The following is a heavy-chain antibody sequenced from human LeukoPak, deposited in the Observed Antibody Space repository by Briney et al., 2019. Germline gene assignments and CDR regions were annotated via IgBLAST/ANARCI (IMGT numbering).Heavy chain of an antibody. J-gene: IGHJ4*02. V-gene: IGHV3-23*01. CDR1: GFTFSSYA. CDR2: ISGSGGST. D-gene: IGHD2-15*01. CDR3: AKSGLNRFDY. Sequence: PGGSLRLSCEASGFTFSSYAMSWVRQAPAKGLEWVSTISGSGGSTHYADSVKGRFTISRDDSKNTLYLQMNSLRADDTAVFYCAKSGLNRFDYWGQGTLVTVSS.